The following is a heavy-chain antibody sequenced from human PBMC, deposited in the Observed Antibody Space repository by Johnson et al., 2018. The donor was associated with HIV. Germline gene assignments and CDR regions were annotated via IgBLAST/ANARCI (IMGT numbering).Heavy chain of an antibody. D-gene: IGHD3-22*01. J-gene: IGHJ3*02. Sequence: VQLVESGGGLVQPGGSLRLSCAASGFTVSSNYMSWVRQAPGKGLEWVAVIYSGGSTYYADSVKGRFTISRDNSKNTLYLQMNSLRAEDTAVYYCARSRYDSSGYGIWGQGTMVTVSS. CDR3: ARSRYDSSGYGI. V-gene: IGHV3-66*01. CDR1: GFTVSSNY. CDR2: IYSGGST.